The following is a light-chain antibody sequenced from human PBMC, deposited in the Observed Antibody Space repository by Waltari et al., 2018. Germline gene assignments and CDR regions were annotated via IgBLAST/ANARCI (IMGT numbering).Light chain of an antibody. CDR2: VNSDGSH. CDR1: SGHSRNV. Sequence: QLVLTQSPSASASLGASVKLTCTLSSGHSRNVLAWLQEQPGKGPRYLMKVNSDGSHSKGDEIPDRFSGSSSGAERYLTISSLQSEDEADYYCQTGGHGTWVFGGGTKLTVL. CDR3: QTGGHGTWV. J-gene: IGLJ3*02. V-gene: IGLV4-69*01.